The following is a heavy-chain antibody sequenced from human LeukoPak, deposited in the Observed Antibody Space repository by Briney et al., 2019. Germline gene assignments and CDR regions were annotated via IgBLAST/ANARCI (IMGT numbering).Heavy chain of an antibody. CDR2: ISGSGGST. CDR1: GFTFSSYA. CDR3: TRDFRYVAFDI. Sequence: PGGSLRLSCAASGFTFSSYAMSWVRQAPGKGLEWVSAISGSGGSTYYADSVKGRFTISRDNAKNTVYLQMNSLRVEDTAVYYCTRDFRYVAFDIWGQGTMVTVSS. J-gene: IGHJ3*02. D-gene: IGHD2-2*01. V-gene: IGHV3-23*01.